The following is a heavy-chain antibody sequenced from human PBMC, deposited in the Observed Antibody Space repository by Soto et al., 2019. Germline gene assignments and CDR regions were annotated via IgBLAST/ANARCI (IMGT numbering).Heavy chain of an antibody. J-gene: IGHJ4*02. CDR2: MNPNSGET. V-gene: IGHV1-8*01. Sequence: QEQLVQSGAEVKKPGASVKVSCKTSGYTFTDYDINWVRQATGQGLEWIGWMNPNSGETGYAQKFQGRVTMTRSASLSTAYLELSSLRSEDTAVYFCASGASRWYPYFFDSWAQGTLVTVSS. CDR1: GYTFTDYD. D-gene: IGHD6-13*01. CDR3: ASGASRWYPYFFDS.